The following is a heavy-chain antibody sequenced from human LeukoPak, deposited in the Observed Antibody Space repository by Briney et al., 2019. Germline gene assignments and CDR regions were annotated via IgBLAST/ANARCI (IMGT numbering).Heavy chain of an antibody. CDR1: GFTFDDYA. V-gene: IGHV3-9*01. Sequence: GGSLRLSCAASGFTFDDYAMHWVRQAPGKGLEWVSGISLNSGSIGYADSVKGRFTISRDNAKNSLYLQMNSLRAEDTALYYCAKGRGYSYAKTEYYFDYWGQGTLVTVSS. CDR3: AKGRGYSYAKTEYYFDY. J-gene: IGHJ4*02. CDR2: ISLNSGSI. D-gene: IGHD5-18*01.